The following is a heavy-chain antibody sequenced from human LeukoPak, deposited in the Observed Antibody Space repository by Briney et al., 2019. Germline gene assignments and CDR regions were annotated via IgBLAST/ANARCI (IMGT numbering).Heavy chain of an antibody. Sequence: GSLRLSCAISGFIFSRLSNNLVRQASGKGLEWVANIKQDGSEKYYVDSVKGRFTISRDNAKNSLYLQMNSLRAEDTAIYYCAREDDWNYEDYWGQGTLVTVSS. CDR2: IKQDGSEK. J-gene: IGHJ4*02. V-gene: IGHV3-7*04. CDR3: AREDDWNYEDY. CDR1: GFIFSRLS. D-gene: IGHD1-7*01.